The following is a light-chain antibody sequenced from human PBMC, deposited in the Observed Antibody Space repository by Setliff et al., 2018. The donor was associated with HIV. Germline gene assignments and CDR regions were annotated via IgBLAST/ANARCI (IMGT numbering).Light chain of an antibody. V-gene: IGLV2-18*02. CDR2: EVS. Sequence: SVLAQPPSVSGSPGQSVTISCTGTSSDVGSYNRVSWYQQPPGTAPKLVIYEVSNRPSGVPDRFSGSKSGNTASLTISGLQADDEADYYCSSYTSSSGGVFGGGTKVTVL. J-gene: IGLJ2*01. CDR1: SSDVGSYNR. CDR3: SSYTSSSGGV.